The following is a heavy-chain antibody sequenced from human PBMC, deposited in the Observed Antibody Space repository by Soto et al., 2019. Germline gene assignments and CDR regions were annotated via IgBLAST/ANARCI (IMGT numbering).Heavy chain of an antibody. Sequence: GSLRLSCAASGFTFSSYEMNWVRQAPGKGLEWVSYISSSGSTIYYADSVKGGFTISRDKAKNSLYLQMNSLRAEDTAVYYCARSGVRGVITYYYYGMDVWGQGTTVPVSS. CDR1: GFTFSSYE. J-gene: IGHJ6*02. CDR2: ISSSGSTI. V-gene: IGHV3-48*03. D-gene: IGHD3-10*01. CDR3: ARSGVRGVITYYYYGMDV.